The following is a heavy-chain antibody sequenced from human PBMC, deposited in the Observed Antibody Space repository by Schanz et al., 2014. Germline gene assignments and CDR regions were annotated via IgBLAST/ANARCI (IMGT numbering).Heavy chain of an antibody. CDR3: VTEKRMESGTWAKAFDI. V-gene: IGHV1-46*01. CDR1: GYTFTSYY. J-gene: IGHJ3*02. CDR2: INPSGGST. D-gene: IGHD3-3*01. Sequence: QVQLVQSGAEVKKPGASVKVSCKASGYTFTSYYMHWVRQAPGQGLEWMGIINPSGGSTSYAQKFQGRVTMTRDTSTGITSLELRNLKSDDTAMYYCVTEKRMESGTWAKAFDIWGQGTWVTVSS.